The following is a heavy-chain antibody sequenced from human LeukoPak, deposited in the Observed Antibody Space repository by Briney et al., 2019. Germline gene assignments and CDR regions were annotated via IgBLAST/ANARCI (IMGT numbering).Heavy chain of an antibody. J-gene: IGHJ6*04. CDR1: GYTFTSYG. CDR2: ISAYNGNT. V-gene: IGHV1-18*04. D-gene: IGHD3-9*01. CDR3: ARDVLRYFDQPNGMDV. Sequence: ASVKVSCKASGYTFTSYGISWVRQAPGQGLEWMGWISAYNGNTNYAQKLQGRVTMTTDTSTSTAYMELRSLGSDDTAVYYCARDVLRYFDQPNGMDVWGKGTTVTVSS.